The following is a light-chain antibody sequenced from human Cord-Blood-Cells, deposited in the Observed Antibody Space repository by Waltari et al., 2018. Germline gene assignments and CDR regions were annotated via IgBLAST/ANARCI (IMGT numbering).Light chain of an antibody. J-gene: IGLJ2*01. CDR1: TSDVGGYNY. CDR3: SSYTSSSTVV. CDR2: DVS. V-gene: IGLV2-14*01. Sequence: QSALTQPASVSGSPGQSITIPCTGTTSDVGGYNYLSWYQQHPGKAPKLRIYDVSNRPSGVSNRFSGSKSGNTASLTISGLQAEDEADYYCSSYTSSSTVVFGGGTKLTVL.